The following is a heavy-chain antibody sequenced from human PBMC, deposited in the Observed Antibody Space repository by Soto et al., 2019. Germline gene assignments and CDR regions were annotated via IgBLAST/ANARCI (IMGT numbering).Heavy chain of an antibody. V-gene: IGHV4-34*01. CDR3: ARESSSIRYFDY. J-gene: IGHJ4*02. CDR1: GGSFSGYY. Sequence: SETLSLTCAVYGGSFSGYYWSWIRQPPGKGLEWIGEINHSGSTNYNPSLKSRVTISVDTSKNQFSLKLSSVTAADTAVYYCARESSSIRYFDYWGQGTLVTVSS. D-gene: IGHD6-13*01. CDR2: INHSGST.